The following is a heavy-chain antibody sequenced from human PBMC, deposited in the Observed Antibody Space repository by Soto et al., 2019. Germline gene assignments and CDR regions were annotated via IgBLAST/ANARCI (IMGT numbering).Heavy chain of an antibody. CDR1: GYSFTGHY. J-gene: IGHJ5*02. Sequence: ASVKVSCKASGYSFTGHYMQWVRQAPGQGLEWMGWIDPKSGGTKSAQKFQDRVTMTTDTSINTAYMYLSGLTSDDTAVYYCARDYDKSGYDYCDPWGQGTLVTVSS. V-gene: IGHV1-2*02. CDR3: ARDYDKSGYDYCDP. CDR2: IDPKSGGT. D-gene: IGHD3-22*01.